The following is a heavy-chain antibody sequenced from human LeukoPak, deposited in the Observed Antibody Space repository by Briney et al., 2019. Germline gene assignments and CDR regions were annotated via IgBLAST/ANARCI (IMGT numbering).Heavy chain of an antibody. CDR3: ARGNRITIFGVVIKTGSRFDP. CDR2: INHSGGT. J-gene: IGHJ5*02. CDR1: GGSFSDYY. D-gene: IGHD3-3*01. V-gene: IGHV4-34*01. Sequence: SETLSLTCAVYGGSFSDYYWSWIRQPPGKGLEWIGEINHSGGTNYNPSLKSRVTISVDTSKNQFSLKLSSVAAADTAVYYCARGNRITIFGVVIKTGSRFDPWGQGTLVAVSS.